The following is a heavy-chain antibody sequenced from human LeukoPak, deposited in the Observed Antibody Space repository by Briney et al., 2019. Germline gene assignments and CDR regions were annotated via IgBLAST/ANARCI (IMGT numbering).Heavy chain of an antibody. CDR1: GFTFSSYA. CDR3: AQPPRGEVLRFLEWSD. V-gene: IGHV3-23*01. J-gene: IGHJ4*02. CDR2: ISGSGGST. D-gene: IGHD3-3*01. Sequence: GGSLRLSCAASGFTFSSYAMSWVRQAPGKGLEWVSPISGSGGSTYYADSVKGRFTISTDNSNNTPYLQLNSLRAEETAVYYCAQPPRGEVLRFLEWSDWGQGPLVPVSS.